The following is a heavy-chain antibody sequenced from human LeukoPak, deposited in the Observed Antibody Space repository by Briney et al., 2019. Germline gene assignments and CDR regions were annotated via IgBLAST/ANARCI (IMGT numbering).Heavy chain of an antibody. V-gene: IGHV1-2*02. CDR3: ARDSDHDSKSP. J-gene: IGHJ5*02. CDR2: INPNTGGT. CDR1: GYTLIAYY. Sequence: ASVKVSCKASGYTLIAYYMHWVRQAPGQGLEWMGWINPNTGGTNYAQKFQGRVTMTRDTSISTAYMEWSRLRSDDTAVYYGARDSDHDSKSPWGQGTLVAVSS. D-gene: IGHD4-11*01.